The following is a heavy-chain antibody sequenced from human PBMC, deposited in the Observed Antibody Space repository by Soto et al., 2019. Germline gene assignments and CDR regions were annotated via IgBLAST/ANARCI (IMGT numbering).Heavy chain of an antibody. CDR2: ISYDGNNK. D-gene: IGHD1-1*01. J-gene: IGHJ4*02. CDR1: GFTFSSYG. V-gene: IGHV3-30*18. Sequence: QVQLVESGGGVVQPGRSLRLSCAASGFTFSSYGMHWVRQAPGKGPEWVAVISYDGNNKSYPESVKGRFTISRDNAKNTLYLQMNSLRSDDTAVYYCAKEKPLTGRGYHFDYWGQGTLVTVSS. CDR3: AKEKPLTGRGYHFDY.